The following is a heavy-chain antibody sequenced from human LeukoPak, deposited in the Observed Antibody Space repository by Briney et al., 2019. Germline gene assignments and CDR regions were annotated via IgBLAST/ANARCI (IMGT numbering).Heavy chain of an antibody. D-gene: IGHD5-12*01. CDR1: GYTFTSYY. Sequence: GASVKVSCKASGYTFTSYYMHWVRQAPGQGLEWMGIINPSGGSTSYAQKFQGRVTMTRDMSTSTVYMELSSLRSEDTAVYYCARVKRGYSGYDSSGFDYWGQGTLVTVSS. CDR3: ARVKRGYSGYDSSGFDY. CDR2: INPSGGST. V-gene: IGHV1-46*01. J-gene: IGHJ4*02.